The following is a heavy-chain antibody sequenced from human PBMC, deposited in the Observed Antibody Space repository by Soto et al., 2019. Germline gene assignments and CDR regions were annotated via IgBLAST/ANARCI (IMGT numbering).Heavy chain of an antibody. Sequence: PSETLSLTCAVSGGSISSTHSWSWVRQSPGKGLECIGETYQNGITYYNPSLKSRVTISIDKPKNQFSLNLISVTAADTAVYFCARAVALPGLFYFDFWGQGMLVTVSS. J-gene: IGHJ4*02. V-gene: IGHV4-4*02. D-gene: IGHD2-21*02. CDR1: GGSISSTHS. CDR3: ARAVALPGLFYFDF. CDR2: TYQNGIT.